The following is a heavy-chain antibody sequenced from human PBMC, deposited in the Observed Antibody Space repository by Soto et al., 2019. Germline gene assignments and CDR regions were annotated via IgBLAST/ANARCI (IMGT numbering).Heavy chain of an antibody. CDR2: IYYSGST. CDR3: AMRNHRSREYYFDY. V-gene: IGHV4-31*03. CDR1: GGSISSGGYY. J-gene: IGHJ4*01. D-gene: IGHD2-2*01. Sequence: SETLSLTCTVSGGSISSGGYYWSWIRQHPGKGLDLIGYIYYSGSTYYSPSLKSRVTISVDTSKNQFSLKLSSVTAADTAVYYCAMRNHRSREYYFDYRGRRTPVPVS.